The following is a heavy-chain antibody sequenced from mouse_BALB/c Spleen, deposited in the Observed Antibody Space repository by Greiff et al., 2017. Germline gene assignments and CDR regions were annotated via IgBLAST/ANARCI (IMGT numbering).Heavy chain of an antibody. CDR3: ARGNYDPYYFDY. D-gene: IGHD2-4*01. CDR1: GFTFSDYY. J-gene: IGHJ2*01. V-gene: IGHV5-4*02. CDR2: ISDGGSYT. Sequence: EVHLVESGGGLVKPGGSLKLSCAASGFTFSDYYMYWVRQTPEKRLEWVATISDGGSYTYYPDSVKGRFTISRDNAKNNLYLQMSSLKSEDTAMYYCARGNYDPYYFDYWGQGTTLTVSS.